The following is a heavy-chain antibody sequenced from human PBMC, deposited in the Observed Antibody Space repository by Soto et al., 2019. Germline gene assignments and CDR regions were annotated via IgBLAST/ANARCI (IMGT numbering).Heavy chain of an antibody. CDR3: ARGLRFSHWFDP. J-gene: IGHJ5*02. CDR2: IYSSGST. D-gene: IGHD3-3*01. CDR1: GGSVSGFY. V-gene: IGHV4-4*07. Sequence: QVQLQESGPGLVKPSETLSLTCNVFGGSVSGFYWTWIRQPAGKGLEWIGRIYSSGSTKYNPSLKSRVSMSLDTSRNQFSLNLTSVTAADTAVYYCARGLRFSHWFDPWGQGTLVTVSS.